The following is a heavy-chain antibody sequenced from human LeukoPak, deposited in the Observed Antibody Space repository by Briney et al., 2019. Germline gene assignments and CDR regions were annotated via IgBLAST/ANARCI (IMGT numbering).Heavy chain of an antibody. J-gene: IGHJ4*02. CDR2: IYRGGST. CDR1: GFTVSNNY. V-gene: IGHV3-66*01. Sequence: PGGSLRLSWAASGFTVSNNYMSWVRQAPGKGLDWVSIIYRGGSTYYADSVKDRFTISRDNSKNTVYLQMNSLRAEDTAVYYCAGSYVSRSFDYWGQGTLVTVSS. D-gene: IGHD3-16*01. CDR3: AGSYVSRSFDY.